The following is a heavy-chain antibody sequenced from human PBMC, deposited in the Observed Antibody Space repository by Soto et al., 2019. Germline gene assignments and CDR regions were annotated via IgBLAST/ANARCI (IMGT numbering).Heavy chain of an antibody. D-gene: IGHD4-17*01. CDR3: AKARPYGDSCWGVIDY. V-gene: IGHV3-23*01. CDR1: GFSFSGYV. CDR2: ISGSGGST. J-gene: IGHJ4*02. Sequence: EVQLLESGGGLVQPGGSLRLSCAASGFSFSGYVMSWVRQAPVKGLEWVSAISGSGGSTYCAGSVKGRFAISRANSKNTLYLQMTSLRDEDTAVSFCAKARPYGDSCWGVIDYWGQGTLVTVSS.